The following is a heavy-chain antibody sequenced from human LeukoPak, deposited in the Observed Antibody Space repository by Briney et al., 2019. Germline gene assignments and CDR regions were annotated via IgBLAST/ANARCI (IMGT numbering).Heavy chain of an antibody. J-gene: IGHJ4*02. D-gene: IGHD6-13*01. CDR2: INHGGTT. Sequence: PSETLSLTCAVYGGSFSGSYWTWIRQSPGKGLEWIGEINHGGTTKFNPSLESRFTISLDTSKNQFSLKSSFVTAADTAVYYCARGGRFPQPSKLDSWGQGTLVTVSS. V-gene: IGHV4-34*01. CDR3: ARGGRFPQPSKLDS. CDR1: GGSFSGSY.